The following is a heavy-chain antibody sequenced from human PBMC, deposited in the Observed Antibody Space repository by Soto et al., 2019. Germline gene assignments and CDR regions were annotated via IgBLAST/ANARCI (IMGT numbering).Heavy chain of an antibody. CDR2: IYYSGST. D-gene: IGHD3-22*01. V-gene: IGHV4-59*01. J-gene: IGHJ4*02. Sequence: SETLSLTCTVSGGSISSYYWSWIRQPPGKGLEWIGYIYYSGSTNYNPSLKSRVTISVDTSKNQFSLKLSSVTAADTAVYYCARFNPMYYYDSSGSFDYWGQGTLVTVSS. CDR1: GGSISSYY. CDR3: ARFNPMYYYDSSGSFDY.